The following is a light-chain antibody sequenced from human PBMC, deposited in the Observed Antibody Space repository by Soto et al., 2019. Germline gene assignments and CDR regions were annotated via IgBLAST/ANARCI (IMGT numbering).Light chain of an antibody. CDR1: IIGSKS. V-gene: IGLV3-21*02. CDR3: QVWDSSSNHVV. J-gene: IGLJ2*01. Sequence: SYELTQPPSVSVAPGQTARISCGGNIIGSKSVHWYQQKPGQAPVLVVYDDSDRPSGIPERFSGSNSGNTATLTISRVDAGDEADYYCQVWDSSSNHVVFGGGTKLTVL. CDR2: DDS.